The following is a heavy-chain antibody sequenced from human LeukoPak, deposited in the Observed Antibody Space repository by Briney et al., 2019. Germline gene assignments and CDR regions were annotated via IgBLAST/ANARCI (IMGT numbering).Heavy chain of an antibody. D-gene: IGHD3-22*01. Sequence: SETLSLTCTVSGGSISSHYWSWIRQPPGKGLEWIGYIYYSGSTNYNPSLKSRVTISVDTSKNQFSLKLSSVTAADTAVYYCARGYDSSGYYYGSFDYWGQGTLVTVSS. CDR1: GGSISSHY. J-gene: IGHJ4*02. V-gene: IGHV4-59*11. CDR2: IYYSGST. CDR3: ARGYDSSGYYYGSFDY.